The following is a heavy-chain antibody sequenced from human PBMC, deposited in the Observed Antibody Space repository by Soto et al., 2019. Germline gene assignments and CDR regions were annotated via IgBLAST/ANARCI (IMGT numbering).Heavy chain of an antibody. J-gene: IGHJ6*02. CDR3: ARGLSAARPPYYYYYYGMDV. CDR1: GGSFSGYY. CDR2: INHSGST. V-gene: IGHV4-34*01. D-gene: IGHD6-6*01. Sequence: SETLSLTCAVYGGSFSGYYWSWIRQPPGKGLEWIGDINHSGSTNYNPSLKSRVTISVDTSKNQFSLKLSSVTAADTAVYYCARGLSAARPPYYYYYYGMDVWGQGTTVTVSS.